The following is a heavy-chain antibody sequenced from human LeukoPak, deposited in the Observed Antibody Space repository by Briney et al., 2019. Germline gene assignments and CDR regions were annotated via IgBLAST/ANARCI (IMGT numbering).Heavy chain of an antibody. D-gene: IGHD2-21*02. CDR3: ARCVGGDCYPQRIWFDP. CDR1: GYTFTGYY. J-gene: IGHJ5*02. V-gene: IGHV1-2*06. CDR2: INPNSGGT. Sequence: ASVKVFCKASGYTFTGYYMHWVRQAPGQGLEWMGRINPNSGGTNYAQKFQGRVTMTRDTSISTAYMELSRLRSDDTAVYYCARCVGGDCYPQRIWFDPWGQGTLVTVSS.